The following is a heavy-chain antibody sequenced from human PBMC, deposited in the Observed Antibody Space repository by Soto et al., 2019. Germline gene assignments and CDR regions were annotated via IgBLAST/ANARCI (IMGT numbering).Heavy chain of an antibody. J-gene: IGHJ6*02. Sequence: PSETLSLTCAVYGGSFSGYYWSWIRQSPGKGLEWIGEINHSGSTNYNPSLKSRVTISVDTSKNQFSLKLSSVTAADTAVYYCARGYYFGSGSDPTAYYYGMDVWGQGTTVT. CDR1: GGSFSGYY. V-gene: IGHV4-34*01. CDR2: INHSGST. D-gene: IGHD3-10*01. CDR3: ARGYYFGSGSDPTAYYYGMDV.